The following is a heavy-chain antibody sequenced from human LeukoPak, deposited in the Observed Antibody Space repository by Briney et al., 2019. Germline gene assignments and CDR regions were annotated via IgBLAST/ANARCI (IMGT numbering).Heavy chain of an antibody. Sequence: GGSLRLSCAASGFTFSSYGMHWVRQAPGKGLEWVAFIRLDGSNKYYADSVKGRFTISRDNSKNTLYLQMNSLRAEDTAVYYCAKGRGAVWGQGTTVTVSS. J-gene: IGHJ6*02. V-gene: IGHV3-30*02. CDR3: AKGRGAV. CDR1: GFTFSSYG. D-gene: IGHD3-10*01. CDR2: IRLDGSNK.